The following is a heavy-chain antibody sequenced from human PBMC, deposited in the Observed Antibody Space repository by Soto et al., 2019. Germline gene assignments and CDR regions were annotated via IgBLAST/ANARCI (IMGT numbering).Heavy chain of an antibody. V-gene: IGHV3-74*01. CDR1: GFTFSSYW. CDR2: INSDGSST. Sequence: GGSLRLSCAASGFTFSSYWMHWVRQAPGKGLVWVSRINSDGSSTSYADSVKGRFTISRDNAKNTLYLQMNSLRAEDTAVYYCARRTITMVRGAQDRGYYYYYMDVWGKGTTVTVSS. J-gene: IGHJ6*03. D-gene: IGHD3-10*01. CDR3: ARRTITMVRGAQDRGYYYYYMDV.